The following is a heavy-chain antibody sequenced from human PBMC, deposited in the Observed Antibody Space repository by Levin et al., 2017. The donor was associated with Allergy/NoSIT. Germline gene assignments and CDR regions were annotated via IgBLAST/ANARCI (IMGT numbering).Heavy chain of an antibody. CDR3: AREKIHCSGGSCYSGWFDP. CDR2: IIPIFGTA. CDR1: GGTFSSYA. J-gene: IGHJ5*02. Sequence: GASVKVSCKASGGTFSSYAISWVRQAPGQGLEWMGGIIPIFGTANYAQKFQGRVTITADESTSTAYMELSSLRSEDTAVYYCAREKIHCSGGSCYSGWFDPWGQGTLVTVSS. D-gene: IGHD2-15*01. V-gene: IGHV1-69*13.